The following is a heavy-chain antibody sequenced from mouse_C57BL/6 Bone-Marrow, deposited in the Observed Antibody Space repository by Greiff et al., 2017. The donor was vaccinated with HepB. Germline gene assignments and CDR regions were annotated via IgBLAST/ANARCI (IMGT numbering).Heavy chain of an antibody. Sequence: QVQLQQPGAELVKPGASVKLSCKASGYTFTSYWMQWVKPRPGQGLEWIGEIDPSDSYTNYNQNFKGKATLTVDTSSSTAYMQLSSRTSEDSAVYYCARLYAMDYWGQGTSVTVSS. V-gene: IGHV1-50*01. J-gene: IGHJ4*01. CDR1: GYTFTSYW. CDR2: IDPSDSYT. CDR3: ARLYAMDY.